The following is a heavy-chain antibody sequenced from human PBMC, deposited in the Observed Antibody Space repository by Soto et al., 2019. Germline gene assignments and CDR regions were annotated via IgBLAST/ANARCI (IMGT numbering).Heavy chain of an antibody. V-gene: IGHV1-2*02. CDR1: GYTFTGYY. J-gene: IGHJ4*02. D-gene: IGHD3-16*01. CDR3: ARDMVSTIGAFDY. Sequence: ASVKVSCRASGYTFTGYYVHWVRQAPGQGIEWVGWINPNSGATTYAQKFLGRVTMTRDTSIITAHMELSSLTSDDTAMYYCARDMVSTIGAFDYCGQGTLVTVSS. CDR2: INPNSGAT.